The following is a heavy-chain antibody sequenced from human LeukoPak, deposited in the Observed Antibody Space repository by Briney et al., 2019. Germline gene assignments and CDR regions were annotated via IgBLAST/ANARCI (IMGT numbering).Heavy chain of an antibody. CDR3: AKDEAGYDSSGYPSS. Sequence: PSETLSLTCAVYGGSFSGYYWSWIRQPPGKGLEWIGEIYHSGSTNYNPSLKSRVTISVDKSKNQFSLKLSSVTAADTAVYYCAKDEAGYDSSGYPSSWGQGTLVTVSS. CDR1: GGSFSGYY. D-gene: IGHD3-22*01. CDR2: IYHSGST. V-gene: IGHV4-34*01. J-gene: IGHJ4*02.